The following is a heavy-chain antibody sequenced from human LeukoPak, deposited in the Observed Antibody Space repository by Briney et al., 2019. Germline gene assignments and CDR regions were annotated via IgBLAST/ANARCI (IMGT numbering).Heavy chain of an antibody. CDR1: GFTFSNYG. D-gene: IGHD2-2*01. V-gene: IGHV3-30*02. Sequence: GGSLRLSCAASGFTFSNYGMHWVRQAPGKGLEWVAFVRYDETTKFYADSVKGRFTISRDNSKTTVYLQMNSLRAEDAAVYYCAKDVPSAYFDYWGQGTLVTVSS. CDR2: VRYDETTK. CDR3: AKDVPSAYFDY. J-gene: IGHJ4*02.